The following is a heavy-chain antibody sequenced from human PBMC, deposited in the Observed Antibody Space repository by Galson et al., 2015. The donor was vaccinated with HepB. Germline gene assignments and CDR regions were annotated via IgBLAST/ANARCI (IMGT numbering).Heavy chain of an antibody. CDR1: GFTFSGYG. D-gene: IGHD2-2*01. CDR3: AKGRGHCSSTTCSLDY. CDR2: ISNDGSNK. Sequence: SLRLSCAASGFTFSGYGMNWVRQAPGKGLEWAAVISNDGSNKYYADSVKGRFTISRDDSKNTLYLQMNGLRAEDTAVYYCAKGRGHCSSTTCSLDYWGQGTLVTVSS. V-gene: IGHV3-30*18. J-gene: IGHJ4*02.